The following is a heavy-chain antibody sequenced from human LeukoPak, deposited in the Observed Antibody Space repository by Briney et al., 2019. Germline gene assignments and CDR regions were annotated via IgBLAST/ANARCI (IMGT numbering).Heavy chain of an antibody. CDR2: IYYSGGT. V-gene: IGHV4-59*01. CDR3: GRMLGWGFYMDV. Sequence: SETLSLTCTVAGGSISTYLWRWIRQPPGKGLEWIGYIYYSGGTNYNPSLKSRVTISVDTSKNQFSLKLSSVTAADTAEYYCGRMLGWGFYMDVWGKGTTVTVSS. J-gene: IGHJ6*03. D-gene: IGHD3-16*01. CDR1: GGSISTYL.